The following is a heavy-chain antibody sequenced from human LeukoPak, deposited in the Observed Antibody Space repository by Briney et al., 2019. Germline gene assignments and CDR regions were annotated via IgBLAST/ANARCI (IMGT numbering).Heavy chain of an antibody. Sequence: SQTLSLTCAISGDSISTNSISWNWIRQSPLRGLEWLGRTYYRSKWYNDYAVSVKSRITINPDASKNQFSLHLNSVTPEDTAVYYCAREVGPFDYWGQGTLVTVSS. V-gene: IGHV6-1*01. CDR2: TYYRSKWYN. CDR1: GDSISTNSIS. J-gene: IGHJ4*02. CDR3: AREVGPFDY. D-gene: IGHD1-26*01.